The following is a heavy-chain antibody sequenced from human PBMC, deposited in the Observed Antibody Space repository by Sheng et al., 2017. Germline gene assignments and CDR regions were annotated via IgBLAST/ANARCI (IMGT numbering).Heavy chain of an antibody. D-gene: IGHD6-13*01. Sequence: QLQLQESGPGLVKPSETLSLTCTVSGGSISNSNYHWGWIRQPPGKGLEWIGNIYYSGSTSYNPSLKSRVTISVDTSKNQFSVKLTSVNAADTAVYYCASWLGGSWYGYLQHWGQGTLVTVSS. V-gene: IGHV4-39*07. CDR2: IYYSGST. CDR1: GGSISNSNYH. J-gene: IGHJ1*01. CDR3: ASWLGGSWYGYLQH.